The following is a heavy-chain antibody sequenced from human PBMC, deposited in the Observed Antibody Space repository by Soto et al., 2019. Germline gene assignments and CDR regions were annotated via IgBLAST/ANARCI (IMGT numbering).Heavy chain of an antibody. CDR3: AKDGYSPY. CDR1: GFTFSSYG. D-gene: IGHD5-18*01. Sequence: TGGSLRLSCAASGFTFSSYGMHWVRQAPGKGLEWVAVISYDGSNKYYADSVKGRFTISRDNSKNTLYLQMNSLRAEDTAVYYCAKDGYSPYWGQGTLVTVSS. J-gene: IGHJ4*02. CDR2: ISYDGSNK. V-gene: IGHV3-30*18.